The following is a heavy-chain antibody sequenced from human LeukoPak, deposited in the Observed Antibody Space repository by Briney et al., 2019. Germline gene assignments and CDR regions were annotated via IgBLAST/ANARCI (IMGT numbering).Heavy chain of an antibody. CDR3: AKAPVTSCSGVYCYPFDY. D-gene: IGHD2-15*01. V-gene: IGHV3-30*04. CDR1: GFTFSSYA. J-gene: IGHJ4*02. Sequence: GRSLRLSCAASGFTFSSYAMHWVRQAPGKGLEWVAVISYDGSNKYYADSVKGRFTISRDNSKNTLYLQMSSLRAEDAAVYYCAKAPVTSCSGVYCYPFDYWGQGTLVTVSS. CDR2: ISYDGSNK.